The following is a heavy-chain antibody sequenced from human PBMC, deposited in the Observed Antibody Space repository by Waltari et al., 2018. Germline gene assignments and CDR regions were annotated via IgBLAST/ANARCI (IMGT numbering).Heavy chain of an antibody. J-gene: IGHJ4*02. D-gene: IGHD4-17*01. V-gene: IGHV3-23*01. CDR1: GVISTSNA. CDR3: ARDPLNDYGGWDDY. Sequence: EVQLLESGGTLVQPGGSLRVSCAASGVISTSNAFSWVRQAPGKGLEWVSSISGSGGNTYYAESVRGRFTISRDNSKKTVFLQMNSLRVDDTAVYYCARDPLNDYGGWDDYWGQGTLVTVSS. CDR2: ISGSGGNT.